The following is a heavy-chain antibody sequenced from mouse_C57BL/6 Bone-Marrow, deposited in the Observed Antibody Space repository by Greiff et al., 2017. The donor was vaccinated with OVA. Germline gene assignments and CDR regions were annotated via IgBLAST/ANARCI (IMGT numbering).Heavy chain of an antibody. CDR3: GLLYAMDY. CDR2: ILPGSGST. Sequence: VQLQQSGAELARPGASVKLSCKASGYTFTSYGISWVKQRTGQGLEWIGEILPGSGSTNYNEKFKGKATFTADTSSNTAYMQLSSLTTEDSAIYYCGLLYAMDYWGQGASVTVSS. D-gene: IGHD2-10*01. V-gene: IGHV1-81*01. CDR1: GYTFTSYG. J-gene: IGHJ4*01.